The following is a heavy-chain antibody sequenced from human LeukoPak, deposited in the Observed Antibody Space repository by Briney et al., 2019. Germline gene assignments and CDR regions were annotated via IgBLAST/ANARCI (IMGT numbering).Heavy chain of an antibody. V-gene: IGHV3-23*01. CDR2: ISGSGGST. J-gene: IGHJ6*02. CDR1: GFTFSSYA. Sequence: PGGSLRLSCAASGFTFSSYAMSWVRQAPGKGLEWVSAISGSGGSTYYADSVKGRFTISRDNSKHTLYLQMNSLRAEDTAVYYCAKADNWNYSAMDVWGQGTTVTVSS. D-gene: IGHD1-20*01. CDR3: AKADNWNYSAMDV.